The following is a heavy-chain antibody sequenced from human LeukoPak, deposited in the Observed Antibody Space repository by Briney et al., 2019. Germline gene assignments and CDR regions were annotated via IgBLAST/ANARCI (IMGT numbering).Heavy chain of an antibody. Sequence: SQTLSLTCAISGDRVSSNTAAWNWIRQSPSRGLEWLGRTYYRSTWLYDYALSLKSRININPDTSKNQFSLHLNSVTPEDTAVYYCVRDGEGGLDYFDYWGRGTLVTVSS. J-gene: IGHJ4*02. CDR3: VRDGEGGLDYFDY. D-gene: IGHD3-16*01. CDR1: GDRVSSNTAA. CDR2: TYYRSTWLY. V-gene: IGHV6-1*01.